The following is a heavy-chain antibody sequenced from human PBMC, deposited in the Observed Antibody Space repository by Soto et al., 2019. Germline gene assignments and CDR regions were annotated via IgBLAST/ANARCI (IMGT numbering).Heavy chain of an antibody. J-gene: IGHJ4*02. CDR1: GGSISSGGYY. Sequence: QVQLQESGPGLVKPSETLSLTCTVSGGSISSGGYYWSWIRQHPGKGLEWIGYIYYSGSTSYNPYRRRRVTILVDTSQDPFHMQLSHMSAAHTAVYSCARDGGYCSGSYRFDDWGQGTLVTVSS. V-gene: IGHV4-31*03. D-gene: IGHD3-10*01. CDR2: IYYSGST. CDR3: ARDGGYCSGSYRFDD.